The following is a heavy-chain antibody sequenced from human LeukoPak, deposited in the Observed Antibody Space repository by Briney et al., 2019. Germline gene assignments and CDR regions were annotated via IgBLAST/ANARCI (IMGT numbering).Heavy chain of an antibody. D-gene: IGHD3-22*01. Sequence: GGSLRLSCAPSGFTLTNNRINCGSQGPGKGLEWVAKIKEDGSERYVDSVKGRFTISRDNAKNSLYLQMNKLRGEDTAVYYCAGGSGWLTDCWGQGTLVTVSS. CDR1: GFTLTNNR. J-gene: IGHJ4*02. CDR3: AGGSGWLTDC. V-gene: IGHV3-7*05. CDR2: IKEDGSER.